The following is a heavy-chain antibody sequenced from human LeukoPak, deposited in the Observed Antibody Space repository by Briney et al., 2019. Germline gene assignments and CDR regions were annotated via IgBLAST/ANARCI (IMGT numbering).Heavy chain of an antibody. CDR3: ARTTEGYCRGVSCYYYYYYMDV. CDR1: GVSISSYY. Sequence: TSETLSLTCTVSGVSISSYYWSWIRQPPGKGLEWIGYIYYSGSTNYNPSLKSRVTISVDTSKNQSSLKLSSVTAADTAVYYCARTTEGYCRGVSCYYYYYYMDVWGEGTPVTVSS. D-gene: IGHD2-15*01. CDR2: IYYSGST. V-gene: IGHV4-59*01. J-gene: IGHJ6*03.